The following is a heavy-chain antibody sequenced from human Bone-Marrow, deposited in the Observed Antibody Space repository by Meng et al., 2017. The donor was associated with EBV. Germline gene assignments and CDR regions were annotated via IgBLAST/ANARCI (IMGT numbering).Heavy chain of an antibody. D-gene: IGHD3-22*01. Sequence: QVQLVQSGAGVKKPGSSGKVSCKASGGTFSSYAISWVRQAPGQGLEWMGGIIPIFGTANYAQKFQGRVTITADESTSTAYMELSSLRSEDTAVYYCARQTVPYDSSGYFDYWGQGTLVTVSS. CDR2: IIPIFGTA. J-gene: IGHJ4*02. V-gene: IGHV1-69*01. CDR1: GGTFSSYA. CDR3: ARQTVPYDSSGYFDY.